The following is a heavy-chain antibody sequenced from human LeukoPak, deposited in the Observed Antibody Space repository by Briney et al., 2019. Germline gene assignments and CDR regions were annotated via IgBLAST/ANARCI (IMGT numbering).Heavy chain of an antibody. V-gene: IGHV3-21*01. J-gene: IGHJ4*02. CDR1: GFTFSSYS. Sequence: PGGSLRLSCAASGFTFSSYSMNWVRQAPGKGLEWVSSISSSSSYIYYADSVKGRFTISRDNAKNSLYLQMNSLRAEDTAVYYCARDFTQWGYSYGWVDYWGQGTLVTVSS. CDR2: ISSSSSYI. CDR3: ARDFTQWGYSYGWVDY. D-gene: IGHD5-18*01.